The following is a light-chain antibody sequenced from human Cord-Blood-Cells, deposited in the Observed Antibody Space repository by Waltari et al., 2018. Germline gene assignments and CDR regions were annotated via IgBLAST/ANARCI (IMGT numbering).Light chain of an antibody. CDR1: SLRSYY. Sequence: SSELTQDPAVSVALGQTVRITCQGDSLRSYYASWYQQKPGQAPVLVIYGKNNRPSGIPDRFSGSSSGNTASLTIPGAQAEDEADYSCNSRDSSGNHYVFGTGTKVTVL. J-gene: IGLJ1*01. CDR3: NSRDSSGNHYV. V-gene: IGLV3-19*01. CDR2: GKN.